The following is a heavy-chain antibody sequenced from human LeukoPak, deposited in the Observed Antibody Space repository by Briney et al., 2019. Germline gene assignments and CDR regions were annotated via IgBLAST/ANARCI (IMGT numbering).Heavy chain of an antibody. CDR3: ARDLRGYYRYFDY. J-gene: IGHJ4*02. CDR2: IIPIFGTA. V-gene: IGHV1-69*13. CDR1: GGTFSSYA. Sequence: ASVKVSCTASGGTFSSYAISWVRQAPGQGLEWMGGIIPIFGTANYAQKFQGRVTITADESTSTAYMELSSLRSEDTAVYYCARDLRGYYRYFDYWGQGTLVTVSS. D-gene: IGHD3-3*01.